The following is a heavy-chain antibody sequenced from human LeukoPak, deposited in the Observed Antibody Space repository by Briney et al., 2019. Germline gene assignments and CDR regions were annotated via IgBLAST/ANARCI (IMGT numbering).Heavy chain of an antibody. CDR3: ARDRYSGSYLGWFDP. Sequence: SETLSLTCTVSGGSISSYYWSWIRQPAGKGLEWIGRIYTSGSTNYNPSLKSRATMSVDTSKNQFSLKLSSVTAADTAVYYCARDRYSGSYLGWFDPWGQGTLVTVSS. V-gene: IGHV4-4*07. D-gene: IGHD1-26*01. CDR1: GGSISSYY. J-gene: IGHJ5*02. CDR2: IYTSGST.